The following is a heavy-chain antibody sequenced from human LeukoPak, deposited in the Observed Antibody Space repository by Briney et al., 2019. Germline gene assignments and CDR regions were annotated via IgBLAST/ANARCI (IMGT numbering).Heavy chain of an antibody. V-gene: IGHV3-7*01. D-gene: IGHD2-8*01. J-gene: IGHJ6*02. CDR1: GFTFSMYW. Sequence: GGSLRPSCAASGFTFSMYWMSWVRQAPGKGPEWVANIKVDGSEIYYVDSVKGRFTISRDNAKNSLYLQMNSLRAEDTAVYYCTRDRQGPRLYEMDIWGQGTTVTVSS. CDR3: TRDRQGPRLYEMDI. CDR2: IKVDGSEI.